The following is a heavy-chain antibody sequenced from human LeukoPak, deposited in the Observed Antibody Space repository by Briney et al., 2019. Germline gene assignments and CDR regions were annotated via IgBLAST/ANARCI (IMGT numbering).Heavy chain of an antibody. CDR1: GGSISSSSYY. Sequence: SETLSLTCTVSGGSISSSSYYWGWIRQPPGKGLECIGSIYYSGSTYYNPSLKSRVTMSVDTSKNQFSLKLSSVTAADTAVYYCARGAIDYYDSTGYFDYWGQGTLVTVSS. J-gene: IGHJ4*02. CDR3: ARGAIDYYDSTGYFDY. D-gene: IGHD3-22*01. CDR2: IYYSGST. V-gene: IGHV4-39*07.